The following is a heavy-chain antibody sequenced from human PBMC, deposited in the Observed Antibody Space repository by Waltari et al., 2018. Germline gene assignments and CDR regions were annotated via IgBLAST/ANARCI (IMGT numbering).Heavy chain of an antibody. Sequence: EVQLVESGGGLVQPGGSLRLSCAASGFTFSSYWMHWVRQAPGKGLVWVARINTDGSSTSYADSVKGRFTISRDNAKNTLYLQMNSLRAEDTAVYYCAREVPYSSGCPDYWGQGTLVTVSS. V-gene: IGHV3-74*01. CDR2: INTDGSST. CDR3: AREVPYSSGCPDY. D-gene: IGHD6-19*01. J-gene: IGHJ4*02. CDR1: GFTFSSYW.